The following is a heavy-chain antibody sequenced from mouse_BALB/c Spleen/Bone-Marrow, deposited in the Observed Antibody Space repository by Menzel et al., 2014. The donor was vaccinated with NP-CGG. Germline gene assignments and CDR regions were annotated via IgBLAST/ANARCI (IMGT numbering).Heavy chain of an antibody. CDR1: GISFSTYG. D-gene: IGHD1-1*01. V-gene: IGHV5-6*01. CDR3: AFITTVAY. Sequence: EVQRVESGGDLVKPGGSLKLSCAASGISFSTYGMSWVRQTPDKRLEWVATISSVDSYTYYPDSVKGRFTISRDNAKNTLHLQMSSLKSEDTAMYYCAFITTVAYWGQGTLVTVSA. J-gene: IGHJ3*01. CDR2: ISSVDSYT.